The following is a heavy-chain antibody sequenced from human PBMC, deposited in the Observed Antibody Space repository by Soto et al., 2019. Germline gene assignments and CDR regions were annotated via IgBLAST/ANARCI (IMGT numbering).Heavy chain of an antibody. D-gene: IGHD3-16*01. CDR2: ISYSGST. J-gene: IGHJ4*02. CDR3: ARADPDASVGY. V-gene: IGHV4-59*11. CDR1: GVSMSSHY. Sequence: SETLSLTCTVSGVSMSSHYWTWLRQPPGKGLEWIGYISYSGSTYYNPSLKSRVTISADTSRNQFSLKLSSVIAADTAVYYCARADPDASVGYWGQGTLVNVSS.